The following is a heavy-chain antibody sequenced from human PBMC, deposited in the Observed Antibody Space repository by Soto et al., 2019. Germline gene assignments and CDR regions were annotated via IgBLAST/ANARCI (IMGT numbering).Heavy chain of an antibody. J-gene: IGHJ6*02. CDR1: GYTFTGYY. V-gene: IGHV5-51*01. CDR3: ARRGSSSTDYYYGMDV. CDR2: IYPGDSDT. Sequence: ASVKVSCKASGYTFTGYYMHWVRQAPGQGLEWMGIIYPGDSDTRYSPSFQGQVTISADKSISTAYLQWSSLKASDTAMYYCARRGSSSTDYYYGMDVWGQGTTVTVSS. D-gene: IGHD6-6*01.